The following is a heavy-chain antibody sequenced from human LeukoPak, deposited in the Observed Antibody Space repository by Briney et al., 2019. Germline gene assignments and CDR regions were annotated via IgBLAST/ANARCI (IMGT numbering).Heavy chain of an antibody. CDR1: GFTFSGHW. J-gene: IGHJ4*02. V-gene: IGHV3-74*01. Sequence: PGGSLRLSCAVSGFTFSGHWMFWVRQAPGKGLVWVSSTNSDGSSTGYTDSVKGRFTVSRDNAKNTLYLQMNSLRAEDTAVYYCARARWYSSDDWGQGTLVTVSS. CDR2: TNSDGSST. D-gene: IGHD6-13*01. CDR3: ARARWYSSDD.